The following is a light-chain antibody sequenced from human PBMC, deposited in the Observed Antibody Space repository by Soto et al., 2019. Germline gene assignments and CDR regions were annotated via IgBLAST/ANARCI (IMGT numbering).Light chain of an antibody. CDR3: QQYYDWPSLT. Sequence: EIIMTQSPATLSVSPGERAPLSCRASESVSSNLAWYQQQPGHAPRLLIYGASTRATGIPPRFSGSGAGTEFTLSISSLQSTDFAVYYCQQYYDWPSLTFGGGTKVDIK. J-gene: IGKJ4*01. CDR1: ESVSSN. V-gene: IGKV3-15*01. CDR2: GAS.